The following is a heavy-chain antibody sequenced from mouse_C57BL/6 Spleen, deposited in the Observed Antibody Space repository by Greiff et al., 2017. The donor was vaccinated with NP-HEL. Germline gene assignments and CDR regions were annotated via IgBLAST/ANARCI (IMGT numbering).Heavy chain of an antibody. Sequence: VQLQQSGPELVKPGASVKISCKASGYAFSSSWMNWVKQRPGKGLEWIGRIYPGDGDTNYNGKFKGKATLTADKSSSTAYMQLSSLTSEDSAVYFCALDWEYYFDYWGQGTTLTVSS. CDR3: ALDWEYYFDY. J-gene: IGHJ2*01. D-gene: IGHD4-1*01. CDR2: IYPGDGDT. V-gene: IGHV1-82*01. CDR1: GYAFSSSW.